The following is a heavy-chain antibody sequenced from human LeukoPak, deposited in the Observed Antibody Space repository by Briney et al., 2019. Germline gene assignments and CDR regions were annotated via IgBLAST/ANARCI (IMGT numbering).Heavy chain of an antibody. CDR2: IWYDGSNK. CDR1: GFIFSNYG. Sequence: SGGSLRLSCAASGFIFSNYGMHWVRQAPGKGLEWVAVIWYDGSNKYYADSVKGRFTISRDNSKNTLYLQMNSLRAEDTAVYYCAKDTYSSSYDYWGQGTLVTVSS. V-gene: IGHV3-33*06. D-gene: IGHD6-13*01. CDR3: AKDTYSSSYDY. J-gene: IGHJ4*02.